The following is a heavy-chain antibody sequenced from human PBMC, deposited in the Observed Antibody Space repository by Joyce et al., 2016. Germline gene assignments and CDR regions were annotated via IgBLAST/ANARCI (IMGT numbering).Heavy chain of an antibody. D-gene: IGHD4-17*01. CDR3: ASGDPRGSRWYDP. CDR1: GDSVNSSNFY. Sequence: QLQMQESGPGLVKPSETLSLTCSVSGDSVNSSNFYWGWIRQPPGKGLEWIGSIYYSGNTYYKPSIQSRSTVSVDTPQNQFSLKLTSVTVADTAVYYCASGDPRGSRWYDPWGQGILVTVSS. CDR2: IYYSGNT. J-gene: IGHJ5*02. V-gene: IGHV4-39*01.